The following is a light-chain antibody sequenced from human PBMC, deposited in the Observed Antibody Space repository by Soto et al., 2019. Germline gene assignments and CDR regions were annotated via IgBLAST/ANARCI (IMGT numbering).Light chain of an antibody. J-gene: IGLJ1*01. CDR1: SSNIGTNA. V-gene: IGLV1-44*01. CDR2: NNN. CDR3: AAWDDSLNGYV. Sequence: QSVLTQPPSASGTPGQRVTISCSGGSSNIGTNAVNWYQQLPGTAPKLLIYNNNQRPSGVPDRFSGSKSGTSASLAISGLQSEDEADSYWAAWDDSLNGYVFGTGTKVTV.